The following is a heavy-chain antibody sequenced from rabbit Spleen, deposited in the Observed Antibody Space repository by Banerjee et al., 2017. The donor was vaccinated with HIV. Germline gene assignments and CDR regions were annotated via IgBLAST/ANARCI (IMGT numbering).Heavy chain of an antibody. V-gene: IGHV1S40*01. CDR1: GFSFSGAYD. CDR2: IDGDSSGTT. J-gene: IGHJ4*01. D-gene: IGHD4-2*01. CDR3: ARDALTNAGIYPDYFDL. Sequence: QSLEESGGDLVKPGASLTLTCTASGFSFSGAYDTCWVRQAPEKVPEWIACIDGDSSGTTWYASWAKGRFTISKTSSTTVTLQMTSLTAADTATYFCARDALTNAGIYPDYFDLWGPGTLVTVS.